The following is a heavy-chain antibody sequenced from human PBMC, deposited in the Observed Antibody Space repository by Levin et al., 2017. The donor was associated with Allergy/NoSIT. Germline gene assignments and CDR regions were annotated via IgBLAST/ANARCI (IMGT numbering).Heavy chain of an antibody. Sequence: PGGSLRLSCAASGFTFNNFGMHWVRQAPGKGLEWVAVISHEGSHKYYGDSVKGRFTISRDDSKNTLDLQMNSLQVEDTAVYYCVKEGTERRATIPYDYWGQGTLVTVTS. V-gene: IGHV3-30*18. J-gene: IGHJ4*01. CDR3: VKEGTERRATIPYDY. CDR1: GFTFNNFG. CDR2: ISHEGSHK. D-gene: IGHD5-24*01.